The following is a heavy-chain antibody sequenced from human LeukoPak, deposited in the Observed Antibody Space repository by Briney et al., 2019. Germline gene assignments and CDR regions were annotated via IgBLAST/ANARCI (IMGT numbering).Heavy chain of an antibody. CDR1: GFTFSSYG. J-gene: IGHJ4*02. CDR3: AKDVKRYYDSSGYVDY. D-gene: IGHD3-22*01. Sequence: GGSLRLSCVASGFTFSSYGMHWVRQAPGKGLEWVAVISYDGSNKYYADSVKGRFTISRDNSKNTLYLQMNSLRAEDTAVYYCAKDVKRYYDSSGYVDYWGQGTLVTVSS. V-gene: IGHV3-30*18. CDR2: ISYDGSNK.